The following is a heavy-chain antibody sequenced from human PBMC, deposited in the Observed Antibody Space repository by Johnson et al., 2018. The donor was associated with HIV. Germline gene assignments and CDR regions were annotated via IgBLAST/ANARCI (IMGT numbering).Heavy chain of an antibody. D-gene: IGHD1-26*01. J-gene: IGHJ3*02. CDR3: ARGYSGSDDAFDI. Sequence: VQLVESGGGVVRPGGSLRLSCAASGFTFSSYAMHWVRQAPGKGLEYVSAISSNGGSTYYANSVKGRFTISRDNSKNTLYLQMNSLRAEDTAVYYCARGYSGSDDAFDIWGQGTMVTVSS. CDR2: ISSNGGST. CDR1: GFTFSSYA. V-gene: IGHV3-64*01.